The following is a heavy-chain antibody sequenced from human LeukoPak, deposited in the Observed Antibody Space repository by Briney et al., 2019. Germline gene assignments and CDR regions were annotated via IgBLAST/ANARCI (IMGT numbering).Heavy chain of an antibody. J-gene: IGHJ1*01. CDR1: GGSFSGYY. Sequence: PSETLSLTCAVYGGSFSGYYWSWIRQPPGKGLEWIGEINHSGSTNYNPSLKSRVTISVDTSKIQFSLKLSSVTAADTAVYYCARVLAAAFQYWGQGTLVTVSS. CDR3: ARVLAAAFQY. D-gene: IGHD6-13*01. V-gene: IGHV4-34*01. CDR2: INHSGST.